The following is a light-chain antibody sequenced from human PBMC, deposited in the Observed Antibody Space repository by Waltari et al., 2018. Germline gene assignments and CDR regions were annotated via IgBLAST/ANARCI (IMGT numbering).Light chain of an antibody. Sequence: QLVLTQSPSASASLGASVKLTCTLSSGHSSNVVAWRQQRPEKGPRYLMKVNSDGSHSRGDEIPDRFSGSSSGAERYLTISNLQSEDEADYYCQTGGHGTWVFGGGTGLTVV. CDR1: SGHSSNV. V-gene: IGLV4-69*01. CDR3: QTGGHGTWV. J-gene: IGLJ3*02. CDR2: VNSDGSH.